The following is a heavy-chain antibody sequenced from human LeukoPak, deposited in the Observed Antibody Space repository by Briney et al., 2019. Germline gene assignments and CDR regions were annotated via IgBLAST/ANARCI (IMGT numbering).Heavy chain of an antibody. J-gene: IGHJ4*02. CDR1: GYTFTSYG. D-gene: IGHD2-2*02. CDR2: IRAYNGNT. CDR3: ARGQLPYSVDY. Sequence: ASVKVSCKASGYTFTSYGISWVRQAPGQGPERMGWIRAYNGNTNYAQKLQGRVTMTTDISTSTAYMELRSLRSDDTAVYYCARGQLPYSVDYGGQGTLVTVSA. V-gene: IGHV1-18*01.